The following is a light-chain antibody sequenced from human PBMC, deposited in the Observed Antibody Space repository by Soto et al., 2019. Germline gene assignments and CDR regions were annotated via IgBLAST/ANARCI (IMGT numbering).Light chain of an antibody. CDR3: QVWETISDHVF. CDR2: DDN. CDR1: NIGSKI. Sequence: SYELTQPPSVSVAPGETAAITCWGNNIGSKIVHWYQQRPGQAPVLVVYDDNARPSVIPERFSGSNSGNTATLTINRVEAGDEADYYCQVWETISDHVFFGGGTQLTVL. V-gene: IGLV3-21*02. J-gene: IGLJ7*01.